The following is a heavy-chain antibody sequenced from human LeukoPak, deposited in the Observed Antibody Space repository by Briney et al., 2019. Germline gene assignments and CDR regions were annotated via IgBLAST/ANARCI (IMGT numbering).Heavy chain of an antibody. CDR1: GGTFSSYA. J-gene: IGHJ4*02. D-gene: IGHD6-19*01. CDR2: IIPIFGTA. CDR3: ARSYRGGWYGGEDY. V-gene: IGHV1-69*06. Sequence: ASVKVSCKASGGTFSSYAISWVRQAPGQGLEWMGGIIPIFGTANYAQKFQGRVTIAADKSTSTAYMELSSLRSEDTAVYYCARSYRGGWYGGEDYWGQGTLVTVSS.